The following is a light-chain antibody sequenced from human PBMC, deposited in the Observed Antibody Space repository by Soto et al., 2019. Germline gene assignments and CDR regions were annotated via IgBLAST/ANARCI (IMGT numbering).Light chain of an antibody. CDR3: QQLNSYPIT. Sequence: DIQLTQSPSFLSASVGDRVTITCRASQGLSSDLAWYQQKPGKAPKLLIYAASTMQSGVPSRFSGSGSGTDFTLTISSLQPEDFATYYCQQLNSYPITFGQGTRLEIK. CDR2: AAS. V-gene: IGKV1-9*01. CDR1: QGLSSD. J-gene: IGKJ5*01.